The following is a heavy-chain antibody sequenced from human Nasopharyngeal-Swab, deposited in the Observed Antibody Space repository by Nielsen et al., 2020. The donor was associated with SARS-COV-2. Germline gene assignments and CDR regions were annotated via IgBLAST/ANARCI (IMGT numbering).Heavy chain of an antibody. D-gene: IGHD5-12*01. CDR3: AREGEYGAYDAPDY. CDR2: IVPALGLP. Sequence: SVKVSCNTSGDTFTNTAISWVRQAPGHGLEWMGGIVPALGLPNYAQKFRGRVTISADRSTTTSYLELSSLRSEDTAIYYCAREGEYGAYDAPDYWGQGTLVTVSS. J-gene: IGHJ4*02. V-gene: IGHV1-69*10. CDR1: GDTFTNTA.